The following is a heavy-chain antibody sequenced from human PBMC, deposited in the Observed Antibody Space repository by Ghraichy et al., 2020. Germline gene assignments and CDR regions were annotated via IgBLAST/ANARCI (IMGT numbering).Heavy chain of an antibody. J-gene: IGHJ5*02. D-gene: IGHD1-26*01. CDR1: GGSISSYY. CDR3: ARDRRQSGSYYFWFDP. V-gene: IGHV4-59*01. CDR2: IYYSGNT. Sequence: SQTLSLTCTVSGGSISSYYWSWIRQPPGKGLEWIGYIYYSGNTNYNPSLKSRVTISVDTSKNQFSLKLSSVTAADTAVYYCARDRRQSGSYYFWFDPWGQGTLVTVSS.